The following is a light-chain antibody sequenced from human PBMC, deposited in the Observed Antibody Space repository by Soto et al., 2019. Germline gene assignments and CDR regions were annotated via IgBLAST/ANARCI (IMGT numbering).Light chain of an antibody. J-gene: IGKJ1*01. CDR3: QQSFIAPWT. CDR2: ASS. Sequence: SRRTQCPSSLSDSVGDRDSITCRASQSISSYLNWYQQKPGKVPKLLIYASSSLQSGVPSRFSGSGSGTDFTLTISSLQPEDFATYYCQQSFIAPWTFGQGTKVDIK. V-gene: IGKV1-39*01. CDR1: QSISSY.